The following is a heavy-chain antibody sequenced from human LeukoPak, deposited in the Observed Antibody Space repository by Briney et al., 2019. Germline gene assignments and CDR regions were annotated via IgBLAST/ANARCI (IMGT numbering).Heavy chain of an antibody. CDR1: GFTFSSYS. D-gene: IGHD1-26*01. CDR3: ARSPGEWEPMYYFDY. CDR2: ISSSSSYI. Sequence: TGGSLRLCCAASGFTFSSYSMNWVRQAPGKGLEWVSSISSSSSYIYYADSVKGRFTISRDNAKNSLYLQMNSLRAEDTAVYYCARSPGEWEPMYYFDYWGQGTLVTVSS. J-gene: IGHJ4*02. V-gene: IGHV3-21*01.